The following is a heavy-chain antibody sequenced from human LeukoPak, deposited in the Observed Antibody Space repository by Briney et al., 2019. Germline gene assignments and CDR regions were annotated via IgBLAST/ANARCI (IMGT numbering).Heavy chain of an antibody. Sequence: GGSLRLSCAASGFTFSDCNMRWIRQAPGKGLEWVANIKQDGSEKYYVDSVKGRFTISRDNAKNSLYLQMNSLRAEDTALYYCARSSSWYVYWGQGTPVTVSS. J-gene: IGHJ4*02. V-gene: IGHV3-7*01. CDR1: GFTFSDCN. CDR2: IKQDGSEK. CDR3: ARSSSWYVY. D-gene: IGHD6-13*01.